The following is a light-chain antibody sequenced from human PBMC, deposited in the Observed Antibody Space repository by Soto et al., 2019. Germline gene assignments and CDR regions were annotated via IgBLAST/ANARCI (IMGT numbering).Light chain of an antibody. Sequence: QSALTQPASVSGSPGQSITISCTGTSSDIGRYNLVSWYQQHPGKAPKLIIYEDIERPSGVSDRFSGSKSGNTASLTISGLQTEDEADYYCCSYAGGASVVFGGATNMTVL. CDR3: CSYAGGASVV. V-gene: IGLV2-23*01. CDR2: EDI. CDR1: SSDIGRYNL. J-gene: IGLJ2*01.